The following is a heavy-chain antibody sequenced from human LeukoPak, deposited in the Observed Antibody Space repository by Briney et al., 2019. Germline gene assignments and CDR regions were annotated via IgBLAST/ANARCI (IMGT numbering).Heavy chain of an antibody. CDR3: GPKSY. CDR2: IKPDGSQK. V-gene: IGHV3-7*01. Sequence: GGSLRLSCAASGFMFSSYWMSWVRQAPGKGLEWVANIKPDGSQKYYVDSVKGRFTISRDNAKNSLSLQMNSLRAEDTAVYYCGPKSYWGQGTLVTVSS. J-gene: IGHJ4*02. CDR1: GFMFSSYW.